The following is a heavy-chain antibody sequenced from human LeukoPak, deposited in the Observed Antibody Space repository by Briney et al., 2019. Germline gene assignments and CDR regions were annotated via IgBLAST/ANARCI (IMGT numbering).Heavy chain of an antibody. D-gene: IGHD6-13*01. CDR1: GFTFDDYA. V-gene: IGHV3-9*01. Sequence: GGSLRLSCAASGFTFDDYAMHWVRQVPGKGLEWVSVISWNSDSIDYADSVKGRFTISKDNAKNSLYLQMNSLRAEDTAVYYCAREGRIGNSYSSSWYVSYGMDVWGQGTLVTVSS. J-gene: IGHJ6*02. CDR3: AREGRIGNSYSSSWYVSYGMDV. CDR2: ISWNSDSI.